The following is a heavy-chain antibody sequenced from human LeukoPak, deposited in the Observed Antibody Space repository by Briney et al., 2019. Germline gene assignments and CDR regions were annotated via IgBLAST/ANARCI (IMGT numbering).Heavy chain of an antibody. J-gene: IGHJ5*02. CDR1: GGSISSGSYY. CDR3: ARDTYYYDSTHQNWFDP. V-gene: IGHV4-61*02. CDR2: IYTSGST. Sequence: SETLSLTCTVSGGSISSGSYYWSWIRQPAGKGLEWIGRIYTSGSTNYNPSLKSRVTISVDTSKNQFSLKLSSVTAADTAVYYCARDTYYYDSTHQNWFDPWGQGTLVTVSS. D-gene: IGHD3-22*01.